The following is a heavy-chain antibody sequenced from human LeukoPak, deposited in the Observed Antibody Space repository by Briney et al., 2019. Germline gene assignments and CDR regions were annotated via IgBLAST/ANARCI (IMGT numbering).Heavy chain of an antibody. D-gene: IGHD6-19*01. CDR2: IRYDGSNK. V-gene: IGHV3-30*02. CDR3: AKDRRSGWYFDY. CDR1: GFTFSSYA. Sequence: GGSLRLSCAASGFTFSSYAMHWVRQAPGKGLEWVAFIRYDGSNKYYADSVKGRFTISRDNSKNTLYLQMNSLRAEDTAVYYCAKDRRSGWYFDYWGQGTLVTVSS. J-gene: IGHJ4*02.